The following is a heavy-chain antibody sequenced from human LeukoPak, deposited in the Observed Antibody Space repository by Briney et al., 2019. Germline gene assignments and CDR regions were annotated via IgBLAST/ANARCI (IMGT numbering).Heavy chain of an antibody. D-gene: IGHD4-23*01. V-gene: IGHV4-38-2*02. CDR1: GYSISSGYY. CDR3: VTVTTGVRIDY. J-gene: IGHJ4*02. CDR2: IYHSGST. Sequence: SETLSLTCTVSGYSISSGYYWGWIRQPPGKGLEWIGSIYHSGSTYYNPSLKSRVTISVDTSKNQFSLKLSSVTAADTAVYYCVTVTTGVRIDYWGQGTLVTVSS.